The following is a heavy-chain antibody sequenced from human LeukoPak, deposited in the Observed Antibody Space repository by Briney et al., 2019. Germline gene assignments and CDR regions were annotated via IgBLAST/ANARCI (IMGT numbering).Heavy chain of an antibody. Sequence: SETLSLTCAVYGGSFSGYYWSWIRQPPGKGLEWIGEINHSGSTNYNPSLKSRVTISVDRSKNQFSLKLSSVTAADTAVYYCARTDELGDLDYWGQGTLVTVSS. V-gene: IGHV4-34*01. CDR1: GGSFSGYY. J-gene: IGHJ4*02. CDR2: INHSGST. CDR3: ARTDELGDLDY. D-gene: IGHD7-27*01.